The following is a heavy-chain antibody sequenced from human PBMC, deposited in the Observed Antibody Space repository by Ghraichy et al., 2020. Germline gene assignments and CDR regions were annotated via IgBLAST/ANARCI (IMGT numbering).Heavy chain of an antibody. D-gene: IGHD3-16*01. CDR2: INRDGSTI. CDR1: GLTFSNFW. Sequence: GGSLRLSCAASGLTFSNFWMHWVRQAPGNGLVWVSRINRDGSTINYADSVKGRFTISRDNAKNTVYLQMNSLRAEDTAVYYCASGAIRGSFQFWFDYWGQGTLVTVSS. V-gene: IGHV3-74*01. J-gene: IGHJ4*02. CDR3: ASGAIRGSFQFWFDY.